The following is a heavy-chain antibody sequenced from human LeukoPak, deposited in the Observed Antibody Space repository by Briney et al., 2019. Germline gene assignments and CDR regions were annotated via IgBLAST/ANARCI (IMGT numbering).Heavy chain of an antibody. CDR1: GGSISSGGYS. Sequence: PSETLSLTCAVSGGSISSGGYSWSWIRQPPGKDLEWIGYIYHSGSTYYNPSLKSRVTISVDRPKNQFSLKLSSVTAADTAVYYCARALLHPFTYFDYWGQGTLVTVSS. D-gene: IGHD3-10*01. CDR2: IYHSGST. J-gene: IGHJ4*02. CDR3: ARALLHPFTYFDY. V-gene: IGHV4-30-2*01.